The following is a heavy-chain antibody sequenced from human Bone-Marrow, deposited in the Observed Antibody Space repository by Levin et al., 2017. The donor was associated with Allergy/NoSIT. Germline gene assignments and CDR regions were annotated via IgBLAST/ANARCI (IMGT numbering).Heavy chain of an antibody. D-gene: IGHD2-2*01. CDR1: GGSISSGGYY. CDR3: ARLGYCSSTSCLVGAFDI. Sequence: SETLSLTCTVSGGSISSGGYYWSWIRQHPGKGLEWIGYIYYSGSTYYNPSLKSRVTISVDTSKNQFSLKLSSVTAADTAVYYCARLGYCSSTSCLVGAFDIWGQGTMVTVSS. J-gene: IGHJ3*02. CDR2: IYYSGST. V-gene: IGHV4-31*03.